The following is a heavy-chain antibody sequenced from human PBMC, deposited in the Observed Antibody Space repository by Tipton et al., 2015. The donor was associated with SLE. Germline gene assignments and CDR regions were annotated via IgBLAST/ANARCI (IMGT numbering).Heavy chain of an antibody. CDR2: INHSGGT. Sequence: LRLSCAVYGGSFSGYYWSWIRQPPGKGLEWIGEINHSGGTNYNPSLKSRVAISVDTSKNQFSLKLSSVTAADTAVYYCARAPGLDRDYYYYYYMDVWGKGTTVTVSS. CDR1: GGSFSGYY. J-gene: IGHJ6*03. D-gene: IGHD3/OR15-3a*01. V-gene: IGHV4-34*01. CDR3: ARAPGLDRDYYYYYYMDV.